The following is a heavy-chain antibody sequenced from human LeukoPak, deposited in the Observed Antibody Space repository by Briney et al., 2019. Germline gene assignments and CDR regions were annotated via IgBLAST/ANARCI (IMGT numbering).Heavy chain of an antibody. D-gene: IGHD4-17*01. CDR2: INSDGSST. Sequence: PGGSLRLSCAASGFTFSSYCMNWVRQAPGKGLVWVSGINSDGSSTNYAAFVKGRFTISRDNTKNTLYLQMKRLGAEDASVYDCAATRGDYNSSLGYWGQGTLVTVSS. V-gene: IGHV3-74*01. CDR1: GFTFSSYC. J-gene: IGHJ4*02. CDR3: AATRGDYNSSLGY.